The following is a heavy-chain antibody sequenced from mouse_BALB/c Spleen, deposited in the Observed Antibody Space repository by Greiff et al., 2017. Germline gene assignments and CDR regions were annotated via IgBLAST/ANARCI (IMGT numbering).Heavy chain of an antibody. V-gene: IGHV1-4*02. CDR1: GYTFTSYT. D-gene: IGHD2-14*01. Sequence: QVQLKQSAAELARPGASVKMSCKASGYTFTSYTMHWVKQRPGQGLEWIGYINPCSGYTEYNQKFKDKTTLTADKSSSTAYMQLSSLTSEDSAVYYCARSGVRQGFDYWGQGTTLTVSS. CDR3: ARSGVRQGFDY. CDR2: INPCSGYT. J-gene: IGHJ2*01.